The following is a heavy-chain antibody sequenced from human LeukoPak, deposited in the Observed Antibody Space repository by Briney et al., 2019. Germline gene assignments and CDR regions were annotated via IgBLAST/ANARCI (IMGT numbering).Heavy chain of an antibody. CDR1: GDSVSSNSAA. Sequence: SQTLSLTCAISGDSVSSNSAAWNWIRQSPSRGLEWLGRTYYRSKWYNDYAVSVKSRITINPDTSKNQFSLQLNSVTPEDTAVYYCAREIPAGSNAYYYYYGMDVWGQGTTVTVSS. CDR3: AREIPAGSNAYYYYYGMDV. J-gene: IGHJ6*02. V-gene: IGHV6-1*01. D-gene: IGHD6-13*01. CDR2: TYYRSKWYN.